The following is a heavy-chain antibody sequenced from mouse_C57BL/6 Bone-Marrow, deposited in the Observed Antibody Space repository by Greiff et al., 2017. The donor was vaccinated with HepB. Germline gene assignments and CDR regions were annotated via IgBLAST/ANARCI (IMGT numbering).Heavy chain of an antibody. CDR1: GFTFSDYY. CDR3: ARLIYYGSSTDYYAMDY. CDR2: ISNGGGST. D-gene: IGHD1-1*01. J-gene: IGHJ4*01. Sequence: EVHLVESGGGLVQPGGSLKLSCAASGFTFSDYYMYWVRQTPEKRLEWVAYISNGGGSTYYPDTVKGRFTISRDNAKNTLYLQMSRLKSEDTAMYYCARLIYYGSSTDYYAMDYWGQGTSVTVSS. V-gene: IGHV5-12*01.